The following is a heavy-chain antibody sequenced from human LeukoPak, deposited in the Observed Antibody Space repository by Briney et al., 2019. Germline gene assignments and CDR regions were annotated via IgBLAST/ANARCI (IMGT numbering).Heavy chain of an antibody. CDR1: GYTFTGYY. Sequence: ASVKVSCKASGYTFTGYYMHWVRQAPGQGLEWMGWINPNSGGTNYAQKFQGWVTMTRDTSISTAYMELSRLRSDDTAVYYCASPIRGYGKLPDYWGQGTLVTVSS. CDR2: INPNSGGT. V-gene: IGHV1-2*04. J-gene: IGHJ4*02. CDR3: ASPIRGYGKLPDY. D-gene: IGHD5-18*01.